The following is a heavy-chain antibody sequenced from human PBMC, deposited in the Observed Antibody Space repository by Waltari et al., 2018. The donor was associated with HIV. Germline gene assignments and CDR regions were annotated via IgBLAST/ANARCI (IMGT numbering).Heavy chain of an antibody. V-gene: IGHV4-39*01. Sequence: QLQLQESGPGLVKPSETLSLTCTVSGGPISSSSYYWGWIRQPPGKGLEWIGNIYYSGSTYYIPSLKSRVTMSVDTSKNQFSLKLSSVTAADTAVYYCARLEIDNSGYYYDDHWGQGTLVTVSS. CDR1: GGPISSSSYY. D-gene: IGHD3-22*01. CDR2: IYYSGST. CDR3: ARLEIDNSGYYYDDH. J-gene: IGHJ4*02.